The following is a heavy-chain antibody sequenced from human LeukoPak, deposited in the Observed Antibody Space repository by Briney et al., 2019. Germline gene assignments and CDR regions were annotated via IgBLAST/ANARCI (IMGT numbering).Heavy chain of an antibody. Sequence: SETLSLTCAVYGGSFSGYYWSWIRQPPGKGLEWIGYIYYSGSTNYNPSLKSRVTISVDTSKNQFSLKLSSVTAADTAVYYCARHAQTDYSNYLFDYWGQGTLVTVSS. D-gene: IGHD4-11*01. J-gene: IGHJ4*02. CDR3: ARHAQTDYSNYLFDY. CDR1: GGSFSGYY. V-gene: IGHV4-59*08. CDR2: IYYSGST.